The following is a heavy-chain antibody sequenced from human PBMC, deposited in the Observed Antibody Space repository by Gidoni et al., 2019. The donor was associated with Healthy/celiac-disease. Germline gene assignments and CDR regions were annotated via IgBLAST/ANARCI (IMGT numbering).Heavy chain of an antibody. J-gene: IGHJ6*02. Sequence: QVQLQESGPGLVKPSGTLSLTCAVSGGSISSRNWWRWVRQPPGKGLAWLGEIYHSGSTNYNPSLKSRVTISVDKSKNQFSLKLSSVTAADTAVYYCARAVKPGDYGDEGIWYYYYGMDVWGQGTTVTVSS. CDR3: ARAVKPGDYGDEGIWYYYYGMDV. CDR2: IYHSGST. D-gene: IGHD4-17*01. CDR1: GGSISSRNW. V-gene: IGHV4-4*02.